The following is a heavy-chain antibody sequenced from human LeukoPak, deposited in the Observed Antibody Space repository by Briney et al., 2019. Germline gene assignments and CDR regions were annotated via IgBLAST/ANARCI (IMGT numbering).Heavy chain of an antibody. Sequence: PGGSLRLSCAASGLTFSSYEMNWVRQAPGKGLEWVSYISSSGSTIYYADSVKGRFTISRDNAKNSLYLQMNSLRAEDTAVYYCAREGQAYSSSTLGYWGQGTLVTVSS. J-gene: IGHJ4*02. D-gene: IGHD6-6*01. V-gene: IGHV3-48*03. CDR1: GLTFSSYE. CDR3: AREGQAYSSSTLGY. CDR2: ISSSGSTI.